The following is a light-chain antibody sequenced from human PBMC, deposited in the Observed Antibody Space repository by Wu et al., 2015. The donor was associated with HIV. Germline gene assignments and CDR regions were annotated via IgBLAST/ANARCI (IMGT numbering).Light chain of an antibody. V-gene: IGKV1-5*03. CDR2: KAS. J-gene: IGKJ1*01. Sequence: XGDRVTITCRASQSISNWLAWYQQKPGKAPKLLIYKASTLESGVPSRFSGSGSGTEFTLTISSLQPDDFANYYCQQYNSDSWTFGQGTKLEVK. CDR3: QQYNSDSWT. CDR1: QSISNW.